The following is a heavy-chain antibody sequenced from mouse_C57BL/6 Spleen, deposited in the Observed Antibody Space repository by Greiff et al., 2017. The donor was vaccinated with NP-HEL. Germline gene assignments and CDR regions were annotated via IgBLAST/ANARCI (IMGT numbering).Heavy chain of an antibody. CDR3: ARWESDDGYYDAMNY. Sequence: QVQLQQSGPELVKPGASVKISCKASGYAFSSSWMNWVKQRPGKGLEWIGRIYPGDGDTNYNGKFKGKATLTADKSSSPAYMQLSSLTSEDSAVYFCARWESDDGYYDAMNYWGQGTSVTVSS. CDR2: IYPGDGDT. D-gene: IGHD2-3*01. CDR1: GYAFSSSW. J-gene: IGHJ4*01. V-gene: IGHV1-82*01.